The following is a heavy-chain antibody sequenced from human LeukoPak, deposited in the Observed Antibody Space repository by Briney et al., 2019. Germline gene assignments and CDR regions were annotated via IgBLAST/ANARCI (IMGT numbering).Heavy chain of an antibody. V-gene: IGHV3-21*01. CDR1: GFTFDDYG. D-gene: IGHD2-2*01. CDR3: ARPILGYCSSTSCPPFDY. J-gene: IGHJ4*02. Sequence: PGGSLRLSCAASGFTFDDYGMSWVRQAPGKGLEWVSSISSSSSYIYYADSVKGRFTISRDNAKNSLYLQMNSLRAEDTAVYYCARPILGYCSSTSCPPFDYWGQGTLVTVSS. CDR2: ISSSSSYI.